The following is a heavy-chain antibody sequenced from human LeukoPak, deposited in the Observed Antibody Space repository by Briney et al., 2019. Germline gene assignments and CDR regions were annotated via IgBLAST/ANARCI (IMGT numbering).Heavy chain of an antibody. CDR3: AREGLGSGSYYGETPEGDAFDI. CDR2: IKQDGSEK. J-gene: IGHJ3*02. Sequence: GGSLRLSCAASGFTFSNYWMSWVRQAPGKGLEWVANIKQDGSEKYYVDSVKGRFTISRDNAKNSLYLQMNSLRAEDTAVYYCAREGLGSGSYYGETPEGDAFDIWGQGTMVTVSS. CDR1: GFTFSNYW. D-gene: IGHD3-10*01. V-gene: IGHV3-7*01.